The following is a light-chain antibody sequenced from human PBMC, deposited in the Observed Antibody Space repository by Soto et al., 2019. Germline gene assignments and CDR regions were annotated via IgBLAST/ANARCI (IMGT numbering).Light chain of an antibody. V-gene: IGKV3-20*01. CDR2: GAS. CDR1: QYVTSSQ. J-gene: IGKJ1*01. Sequence: EIVLTQSPGTLSLSPGERVTLSCRASQYVTSSQLAWHQQKPGQAPRLLIYGASNTATGIPDRFSGSGSGPYFTLTLSSLEPEDFALYSWQQSGSPSGWTFVHWTKV. CDR3: QQSGSPSGWT.